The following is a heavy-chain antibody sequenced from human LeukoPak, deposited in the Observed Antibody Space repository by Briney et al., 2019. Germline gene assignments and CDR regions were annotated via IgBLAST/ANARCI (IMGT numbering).Heavy chain of an antibody. D-gene: IGHD5-18*01. J-gene: IGHJ5*02. V-gene: IGHV4-34*01. CDR1: GGSFSGHD. CDR3: ARGTMAIQLPAAQRFDP. Sequence: SETLSLTCAVYGGSFSGHDWTWIRQSPEKGLEWMGAINHGGSTNYNPSLKTQVTISLDTSKNQFSLKLSSVTAADTAVYYCARGTMAIQLPAAQRFDPWGQGTLVTVSS. CDR2: INHGGST.